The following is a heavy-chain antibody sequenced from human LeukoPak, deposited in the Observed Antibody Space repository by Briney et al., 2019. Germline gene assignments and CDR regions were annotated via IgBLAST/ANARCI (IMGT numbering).Heavy chain of an antibody. J-gene: IGHJ4*02. CDR3: ARDFPPATVTTKRYFDY. CDR1: GYTFTGYY. V-gene: IGHV1-2*02. D-gene: IGHD4-11*01. Sequence: ASVKVSCKASGYTFTGYYIYWVRQAPGQGLKWMGWINPNSGGTNYAQKFQGRVTMTTDTSTNTAYVELRSLRSDDTAMYYCARDFPPATVTTKRYFDYWGQGTLVTVSS. CDR2: INPNSGGT.